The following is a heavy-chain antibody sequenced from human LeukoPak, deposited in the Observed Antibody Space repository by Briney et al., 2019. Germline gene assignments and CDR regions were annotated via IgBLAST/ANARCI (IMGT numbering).Heavy chain of an antibody. CDR3: AREVPKSIDY. Sequence: GGSLRLSCAASGFTFSNYTMSWVRQAPGKGLEWVSSISYSSTYIYYADSVKGRFTISRDNAKNSLYLQMNSLRAEDTAVYYCAREVPKSIDYWGQGTLVTVSS. CDR1: GFTFSNYT. CDR2: ISYSSTYI. J-gene: IGHJ4*02. V-gene: IGHV3-21*01.